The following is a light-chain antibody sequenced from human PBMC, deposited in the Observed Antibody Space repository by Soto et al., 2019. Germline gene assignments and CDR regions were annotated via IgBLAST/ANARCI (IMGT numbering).Light chain of an antibody. V-gene: IGKV3-20*01. CDR3: QKYGSSPYT. Sequence: EIVLTQSPGTLSLSPGERATLSCRASQSVSSSYLAWYQQKPGQAPRLLIYGASSRATGIPDRFSGSGSGKDLTLTISRLEPEDFEVYYCQKYGSSPYTFGQGTKLEIK. J-gene: IGKJ2*01. CDR1: QSVSSSY. CDR2: GAS.